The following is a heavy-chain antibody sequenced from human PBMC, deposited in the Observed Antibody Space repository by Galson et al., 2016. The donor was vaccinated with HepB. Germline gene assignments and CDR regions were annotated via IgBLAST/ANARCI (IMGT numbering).Heavy chain of an antibody. CDR3: ARPRRWPQYYYGLDV. V-gene: IGHV3-33*01. Sequence: SLRLSCAASGFTFNNYGMHWVRQAPGKGLEWVALIWYDGNNKNYADSVKGRFTISRDNSKNTLYLQMNSLRREDMAVYYCARPRRWPQYYYGLDVWGQGTTVTVSS. D-gene: IGHD5-24*01. CDR1: GFTFNNYG. J-gene: IGHJ6*02. CDR2: IWYDGNNK.